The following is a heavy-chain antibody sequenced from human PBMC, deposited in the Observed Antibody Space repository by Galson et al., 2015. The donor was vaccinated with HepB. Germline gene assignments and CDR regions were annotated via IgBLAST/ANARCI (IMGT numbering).Heavy chain of an antibody. J-gene: IGHJ5*02. D-gene: IGHD6-13*01. CDR1: GYTFTSYY. Sequence: SVKVSCKASGYTFTSYYMHWVRQAPGQGLEWMGIINPSGGSTSYAQKFQGRVTMTRDTSTSTVYMELSSLRSEDTAVYYCARDRRGQQPTGPWFDPWGQGTLVTVSS. CDR3: ARDRRGQQPTGPWFDP. V-gene: IGHV1-46*01. CDR2: INPSGGST.